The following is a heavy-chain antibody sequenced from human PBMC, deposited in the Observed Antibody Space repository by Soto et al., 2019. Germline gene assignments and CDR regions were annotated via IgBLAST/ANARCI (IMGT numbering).Heavy chain of an antibody. Sequence: EVQLLESGGGLVQPGGSLRLSCAASGFTFSSYAMSWVRQAPGKWLEWVSAISGSGGSTYYADSVKGRFTISRDNSKNTLYLQMNSLRAEDTAVYYCAKDGYGDFDSYYMDVWGKGTTVTVSS. J-gene: IGHJ6*03. CDR3: AKDGYGDFDSYYMDV. CDR1: GFTFSSYA. CDR2: ISGSGGST. D-gene: IGHD4-17*01. V-gene: IGHV3-23*01.